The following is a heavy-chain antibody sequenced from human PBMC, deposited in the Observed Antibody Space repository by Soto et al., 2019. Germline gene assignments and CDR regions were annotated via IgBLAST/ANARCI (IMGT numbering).Heavy chain of an antibody. CDR1: GYTFTSYG. Sequence: QGPLVQSGAEVKKPGASVKVSCKASGYTFTSYGISWVRQAPGQGLEWMGWISAYNGNTNYAQKLQGRVTMTTDTSTSTAYMELRSLRSDDTAVYYCARGPGTTGTTGYYYYYYMDDWGIGTTVTVSS. V-gene: IGHV1-18*01. CDR2: ISAYNGNT. CDR3: ARGPGTTGTTGYYYYYYMDD. D-gene: IGHD1-1*01. J-gene: IGHJ6*03.